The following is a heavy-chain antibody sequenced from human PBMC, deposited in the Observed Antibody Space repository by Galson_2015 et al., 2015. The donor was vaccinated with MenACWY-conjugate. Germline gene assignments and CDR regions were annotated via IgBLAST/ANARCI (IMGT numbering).Heavy chain of an antibody. CDR3: AKGDSSSWYETLDY. Sequence: SLRLSCAAYGFTFSSYGMHWVRQAPGKGLECVAVISYDGSNKYYADSVKGRFTISRDNSKNTLYLQMNSLRAEDTAVYYCAKGDSSSWYETLDYWGQGTLVTVSS. D-gene: IGHD6-13*01. CDR1: GFTFSSYG. J-gene: IGHJ4*02. V-gene: IGHV3-30*18. CDR2: ISYDGSNK.